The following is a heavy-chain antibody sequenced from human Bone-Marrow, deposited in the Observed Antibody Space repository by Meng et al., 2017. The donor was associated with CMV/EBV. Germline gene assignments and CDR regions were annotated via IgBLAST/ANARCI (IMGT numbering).Heavy chain of an antibody. Sequence: ASVKVSCKASGYTFTSYYMHWVRQAPGQGLEWMGWINPDTGDTNCTQNFQGRVTMTRDTSISTAYMELSRLRSDDTAVYYCARIYYANNPAREGGLAAYWGQGTLVTGSS. CDR1: GYTFTSYY. V-gene: IGHV1-2*02. J-gene: IGHJ4*02. D-gene: IGHD3-16*01. CDR2: INPDTGDT. CDR3: ARIYYANNPAREGGLAAY.